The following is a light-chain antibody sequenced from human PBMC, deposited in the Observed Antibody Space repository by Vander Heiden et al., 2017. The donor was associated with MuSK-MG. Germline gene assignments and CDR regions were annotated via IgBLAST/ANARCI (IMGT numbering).Light chain of an antibody. V-gene: IGKV1-5*01. Sequence: DIQMTQSPSTLSASVGDRVTITCRASQSVSRRLVWYQQKPGKAPRLLISDVSSGKSGVPSRFSGSGYGTEFTLTISSRQPDDFATYYGQQDYSYKTFGQGTKVEIK. CDR2: DVS. J-gene: IGKJ1*01. CDR1: QSVSRR. CDR3: QQDYSYKT.